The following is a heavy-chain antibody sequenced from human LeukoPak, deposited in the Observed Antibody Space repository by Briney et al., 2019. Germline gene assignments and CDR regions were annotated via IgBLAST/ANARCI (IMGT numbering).Heavy chain of an antibody. CDR3: ARSPTGYYYYMDV. J-gene: IGHJ6*03. V-gene: IGHV3-48*04. CDR2: ISSSSSTI. Sequence: GGSLRPSCAASGFTFSSYSMNWVRQAPGKGLEWVSYISSSSSTIYYADSVKGRFTISRDNAKNSLYLQMNSLRAEDTAVYYCARSPTGYYYYMDVWGKGTTVTVSS. CDR1: GFTFSSYS.